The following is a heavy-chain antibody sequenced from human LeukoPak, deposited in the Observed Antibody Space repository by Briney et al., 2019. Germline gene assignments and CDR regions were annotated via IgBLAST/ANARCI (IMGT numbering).Heavy chain of an antibody. J-gene: IGHJ5*02. Sequence: GASVKVSCKASGYTFTGYYMHWVRQAPGQGLEWMGRINPNSGGTNYAQKFQGRVTMTRDTSISTAYMELSRLRSDDTAVYYCARSAKTYYYGSGSYYDWFDPWGQGTLVTVSS. CDR1: GYTFTGYY. CDR2: INPNSGGT. V-gene: IGHV1-2*06. CDR3: ARSAKTYYYGSGSYYDWFDP. D-gene: IGHD3-10*01.